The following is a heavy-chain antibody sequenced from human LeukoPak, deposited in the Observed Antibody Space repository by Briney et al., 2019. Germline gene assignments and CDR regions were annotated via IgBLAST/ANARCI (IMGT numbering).Heavy chain of an antibody. CDR2: ISSSSSYI. V-gene: IGHV3-21*01. J-gene: IGHJ4*02. CDR3: ASTSRDDY. CDR1: GFTFSSYS. Sequence: PRGSLRLSCVASGFTFSSYSMNWVRQAPGKGLEWVSSISSSSSYIYYADSVKGRFTISRDDAKNSLYLQMNSLRAEDTAVYYCASTSRDDYWGQGTLVTVSS.